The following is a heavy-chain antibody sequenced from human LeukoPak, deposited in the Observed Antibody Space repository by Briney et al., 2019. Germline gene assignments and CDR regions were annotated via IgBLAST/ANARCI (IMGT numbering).Heavy chain of an antibody. CDR2: TYYRSKWYN. V-gene: IGHV6-1*01. CDR3: ARANTDSSGYYFPKYYFDY. CDR1: GDSVSSNSAA. Sequence: SQTLSLTCAISGDSVSSNSAAWNWIRQSPSRGLEWLGRTYYRSKWYNDYAVSVKSRITINPDTSKNQFSLQLNSVTPEDTAVYYCARANTDSSGYYFPKYYFDYWGQGTLVTVSS. J-gene: IGHJ4*02. D-gene: IGHD3-22*01.